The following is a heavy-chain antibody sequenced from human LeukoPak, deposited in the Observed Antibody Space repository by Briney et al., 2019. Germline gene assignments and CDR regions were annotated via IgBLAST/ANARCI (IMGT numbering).Heavy chain of an antibody. Sequence: GGSLRLSCAASGFTFSSYWMSWVRQAPGKGLEWVANIKQDGSEKYYEDSVKGRLTISRDNAKNSLYLQMNSLRAEDTAVYYCARDGIFGPYYFDYWGQGTLVTVSS. J-gene: IGHJ4*02. D-gene: IGHD2-15*01. CDR2: IKQDGSEK. CDR1: GFTFSSYW. CDR3: ARDGIFGPYYFDY. V-gene: IGHV3-7*01.